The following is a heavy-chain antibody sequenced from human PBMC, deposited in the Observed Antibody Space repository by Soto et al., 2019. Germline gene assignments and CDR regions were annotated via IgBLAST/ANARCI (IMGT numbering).Heavy chain of an antibody. CDR2: ISPYTGNT. Sequence: QVQLVQSGAEVKKPGASVKVSCKASGYIFVNYDIDWVRQAPGQGLEWMGWISPYTGNTHSATKVQGRLTMTTDTSTSTANMDPGSRTSDDTAVCYCVMVANYFSPTTQDVWGEGTTVTVSS. CDR1: GYIFVNYD. D-gene: IGHD3-16*01. V-gene: IGHV1-18*01. J-gene: IGHJ6*04. CDR3: VMVANYFSPTTQDV.